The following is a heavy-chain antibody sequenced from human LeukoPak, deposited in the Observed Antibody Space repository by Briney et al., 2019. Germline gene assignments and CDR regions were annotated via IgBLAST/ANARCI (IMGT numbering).Heavy chain of an antibody. V-gene: IGHV3-66*04. D-gene: IGHD1-26*01. CDR2: IYSGGST. CDR3: ARHDGSGSYLFDY. J-gene: IGHJ4*02. CDR1: GFTVSSNY. Sequence: GGSLRLSCAASGFTVSSNYMSWVRQAPGKGLEWVSVIYSGGSTYYADSVKGRFTISRDNSKNTLYLQMNSLRAEDTAVYYCARHDGSGSYLFDYWGQGTLVTVSS.